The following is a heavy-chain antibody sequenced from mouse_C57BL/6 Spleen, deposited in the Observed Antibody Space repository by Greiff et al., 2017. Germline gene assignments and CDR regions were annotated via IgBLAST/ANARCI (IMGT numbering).Heavy chain of an antibody. D-gene: IGHD2-5*01. CDR1: GYTFTSYW. Sequence: VQLQQPGAELVKPGASVKLSCKASGYTFTSYWMHWVKQRPGQGLEWIGMIHPNSGSTNYNEKFKSKATMTVDKSSSTAYMQLSSLTSEDSAVYYCARDAYYTNYFFAYWGHGALVTVSA. J-gene: IGHJ3*01. CDR3: ARDAYYTNYFFAY. CDR2: IHPNSGST. V-gene: IGHV1-64*01.